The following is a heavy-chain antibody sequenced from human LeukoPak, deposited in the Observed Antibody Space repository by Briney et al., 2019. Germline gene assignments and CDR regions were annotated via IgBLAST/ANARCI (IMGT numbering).Heavy chain of an antibody. J-gene: IGHJ4*02. Sequence: KTSESMSLTCTVSGDSISGYYWSWMRQPPGKGLEWIGYIYYSGSTNYNPSLKSRVTISVDTSKNQFSLKLSSVTAADTAVYYCARLPSDSGSYSIDYWGQGTLVAVSS. CDR1: GDSISGYY. CDR3: ARLPSDSGSYSIDY. D-gene: IGHD1-26*01. V-gene: IGHV4-59*01. CDR2: IYYSGST.